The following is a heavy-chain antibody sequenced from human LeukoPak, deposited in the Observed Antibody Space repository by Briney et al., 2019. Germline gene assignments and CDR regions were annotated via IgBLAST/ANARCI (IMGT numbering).Heavy chain of an antibody. CDR3: ARDCFGSTNCYTDY. J-gene: IGHJ4*02. V-gene: IGHV1-18*01. Sequence: ASVKVSCKASGYTFTSYGISWVRQAPGQGLEWMGWISAYNGDTDYVQKLQGRVTMTTDTSTSTAHMELRSLRSDDTAVYYCARDCFGSTNCYTDYWGQGTLVTVSS. D-gene: IGHD2-2*02. CDR2: ISAYNGDT. CDR1: GYTFTSYG.